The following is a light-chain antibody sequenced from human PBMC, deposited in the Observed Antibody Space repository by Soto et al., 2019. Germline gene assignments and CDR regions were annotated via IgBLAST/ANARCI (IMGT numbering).Light chain of an antibody. CDR3: CSHTTTSTPWV. CDR2: DVS. CDR1: SSDVGAYEY. Sequence: QSALTQPASVSGSPGQSITISCTGTSSDVGAYEYVSWYQQRPGKAPKLIIYDVSNRPSGVSNRFSGSKSANTASLTISGLQAEDEADYYCCSHTTTSTPWVFGGGTKLTVL. J-gene: IGLJ3*02. V-gene: IGLV2-14*01.